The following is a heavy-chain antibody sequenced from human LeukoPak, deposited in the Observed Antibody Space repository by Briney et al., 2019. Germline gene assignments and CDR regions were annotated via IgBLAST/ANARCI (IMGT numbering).Heavy chain of an antibody. Sequence: GGSLRLSCAAPGFTFSSYAMSWVRQAPGRGLEWASAISGSGGSTYYADSVKGRSTISRDNSKNTLYLQMNSLRAEDTAVYYCASSRAVVQGVTSPFDYWGQGTLVTVSS. V-gene: IGHV3-23*01. D-gene: IGHD3-10*01. CDR2: ISGSGGST. CDR1: GFTFSSYA. CDR3: ASSRAVVQGVTSPFDY. J-gene: IGHJ4*02.